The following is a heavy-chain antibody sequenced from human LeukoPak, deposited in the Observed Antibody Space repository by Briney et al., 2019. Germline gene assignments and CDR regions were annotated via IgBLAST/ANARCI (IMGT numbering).Heavy chain of an antibody. Sequence: SETLSLTCAVSGYSINSGYYLGWIRQPPGKGLEWIGSIYHSGSAYYNPSLKSRVTISVDTSKNQFSLNLSSVTAADTAVYYCARDTITTPDVIYAFDIWGQGTMVTVSS. CDR1: GYSINSGYY. J-gene: IGHJ3*02. V-gene: IGHV4-38-2*02. CDR3: ARDTITTPDVIYAFDI. CDR2: IYHSGSA. D-gene: IGHD5-24*01.